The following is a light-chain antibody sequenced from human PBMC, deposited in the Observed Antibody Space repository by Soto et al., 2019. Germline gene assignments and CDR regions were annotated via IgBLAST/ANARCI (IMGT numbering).Light chain of an antibody. J-gene: IGKJ1*01. CDR1: QGISSY. CDR3: QQTYSTPNT. Sequence: AIRMTQTPSSFSASTGDRVTITCRASQGISSYLAWYQQKPGKAPNLLIHGASNLQSGVPSRFNGSGSGTDFTLTISSLEPEDFATYYCQQTYSTPNTFGQGTKADIK. V-gene: IGKV1-8*01. CDR2: GAS.